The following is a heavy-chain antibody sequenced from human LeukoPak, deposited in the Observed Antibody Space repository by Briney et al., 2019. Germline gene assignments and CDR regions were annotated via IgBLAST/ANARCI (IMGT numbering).Heavy chain of an antibody. V-gene: IGHV3-48*03. CDR2: ISSSGSTI. CDR3: ARDRRIAAAGGGIFDY. J-gene: IGHJ4*02. D-gene: IGHD6-13*01. Sequence: GGSLRLSCAASGFTFSSYEMNWVRQAPGKGLEWVSYISSSGSTIYYADSVKGRFTISRDNAKNSLYLQMNSLRAEDTAVYYCARDRRIAAAGGGIFDYWGQGTLVTVSS. CDR1: GFTFSSYE.